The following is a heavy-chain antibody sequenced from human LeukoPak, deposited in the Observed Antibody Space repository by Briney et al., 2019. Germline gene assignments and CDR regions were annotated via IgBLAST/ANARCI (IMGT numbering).Heavy chain of an antibody. Sequence: GGSLRLSCAASGFSISNYWMSWVRQAPGKGLEWVANIRQDGSEKNSVDSVKGRFTISRDNAKNSLYLQMNSLRAEDTAVYYCAGESYCGGDCYSAPFDYWGQGTLVTVSS. CDR1: GFSISNYW. CDR2: IRQDGSEK. J-gene: IGHJ4*02. V-gene: IGHV3-7*01. CDR3: AGESYCGGDCYSAPFDY. D-gene: IGHD2-21*02.